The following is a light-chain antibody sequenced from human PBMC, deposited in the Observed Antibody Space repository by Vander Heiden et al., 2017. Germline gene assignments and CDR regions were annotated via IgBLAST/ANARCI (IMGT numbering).Light chain of an antibody. CDR3: LQTNNWPFA. CDR1: HNITTN. J-gene: IGKJ5*01. V-gene: IGKV3-15*01. Sequence: ETVMTQSPVTLSVSPGDRVVISCRASHNITTNLAWYQQIPGQPPRLLIYGASRRATGLPARFSASGAVTDFTLTISDLQSEDFAVYFCLQTNNWPFAFGQGTRLDIK. CDR2: GAS.